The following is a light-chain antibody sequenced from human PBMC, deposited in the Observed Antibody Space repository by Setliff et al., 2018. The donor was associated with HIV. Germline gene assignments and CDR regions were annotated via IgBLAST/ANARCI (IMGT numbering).Light chain of an antibody. CDR1: SSDVGGYNY. CDR2: EVR. CDR3: SSYTSSSTRV. V-gene: IGLV2-14*01. Sequence: ALAQPASVSGSPGQSITISCTGSSSDVGGYNYVSWYQQHPGKAPKLMIYEVRDRPSGVSNRFSGSKSGNTASLTISGLQAEDEADYYCSSYTSSSTRVFGTGTKVTVL. J-gene: IGLJ1*01.